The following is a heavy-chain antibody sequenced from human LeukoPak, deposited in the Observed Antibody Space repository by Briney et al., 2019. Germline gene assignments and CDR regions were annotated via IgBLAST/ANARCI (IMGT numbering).Heavy chain of an antibody. CDR1: GYTLSSFG. CDR3: ARAGFTVIRGSLDY. CDR2: LSGYNDKK. J-gene: IGHJ4*02. V-gene: IGHV1-18*01. Sequence: ASVKVSCKASGYTLSSFGVTWVRQAPGQGLEWMGWLSGYNDKKSYAKKFQDRATMTTDTSTSTAYLELRSLRSDDTAMYYCARAGFTVIRGSLDYWGQGTLVTVSS. D-gene: IGHD3-10*01.